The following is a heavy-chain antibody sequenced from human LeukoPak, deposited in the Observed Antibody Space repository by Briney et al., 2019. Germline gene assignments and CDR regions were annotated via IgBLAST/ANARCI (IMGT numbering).Heavy chain of an antibody. V-gene: IGHV3-7*01. D-gene: IGHD3-10*01. Sequence: GGSLRLSCAASGFSFSNYWMNWVRQAPGKGLEWVANINQDGSDKIYVDSVKGRFTISRDTAKNSLYLQMDSLGAKDTAVYYCARRDVQRGVAYYLDYWGQGTLVTVSS. CDR1: GFSFSNYW. CDR3: ARRDVQRGVAYYLDY. CDR2: INQDGSDK. J-gene: IGHJ4*02.